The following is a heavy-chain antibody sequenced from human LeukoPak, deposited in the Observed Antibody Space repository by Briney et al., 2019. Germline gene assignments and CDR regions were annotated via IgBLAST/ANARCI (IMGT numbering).Heavy chain of an antibody. CDR3: ARGGDCGGDCYPRYYYYYYYMDV. D-gene: IGHD2-21*02. CDR2: ISAYNGNT. Sequence: GASVKVSCKASGYTFTSYGISWVRQAPGQGLEWMGWISAYNGNTHYAQKLQGRVTMTTDTSTSTVYMELRSLRSDDTAVYYCARGGDCGGDCYPRYYYYYYYMDVWGKGTTVTVSS. CDR1: GYTFTSYG. V-gene: IGHV1-18*01. J-gene: IGHJ6*03.